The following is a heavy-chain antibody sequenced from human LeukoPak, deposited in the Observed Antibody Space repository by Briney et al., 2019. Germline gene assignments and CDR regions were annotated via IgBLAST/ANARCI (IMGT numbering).Heavy chain of an antibody. Sequence: GGSLRLSCAASGFTFSSYDTHWVRQTTGRGLEWVSGIGTAGDTYSPGSVKGRFTISRENAKNSLYLQMNSLRAGDTAVYYCARADLRGYSLDYWGQGTLVTVSS. V-gene: IGHV3-13*01. CDR3: ARADLRGYSLDY. CDR1: GFTFSSYD. D-gene: IGHD5-18*01. CDR2: IGTAGDT. J-gene: IGHJ4*02.